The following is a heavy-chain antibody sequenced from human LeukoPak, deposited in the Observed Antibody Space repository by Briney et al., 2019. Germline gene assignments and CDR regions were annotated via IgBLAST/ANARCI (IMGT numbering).Heavy chain of an antibody. CDR2: ISANTGNP. V-gene: IGHV7-4-1*02. D-gene: IGHD1-26*01. CDR1: GYTFTGYY. J-gene: IGHJ4*02. Sequence: ASVKVSCKASGYTFTGYYMHWARQVPGQGLEWMGYISANTGNPTYAQDFTGRFVFFWDTSVTTAYLQISSLKAEDTAVYYCARDARVGSYDHWGQGTLVTVSS. CDR3: ARDARVGSYDH.